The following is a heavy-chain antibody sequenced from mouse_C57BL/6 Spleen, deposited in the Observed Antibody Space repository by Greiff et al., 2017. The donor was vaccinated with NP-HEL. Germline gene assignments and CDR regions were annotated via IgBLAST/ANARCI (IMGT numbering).Heavy chain of an antibody. CDR1: GFTFSSYG. CDR2: ISSGGSYT. J-gene: IGHJ2*01. CDR3: ARLLSTMVTTTGFDY. V-gene: IGHV5-6*01. Sequence: SGGDLVKPGGSLKLSCAASGFTFSSYGMSWVRQTPDKRLEWVATISSGGSYTYYPDSVKGRFTISRDNAKNTLYLQMSSLKSEDTAMYYCARLLSTMVTTTGFDYWGQGTTLTVSS. D-gene: IGHD2-2*01.